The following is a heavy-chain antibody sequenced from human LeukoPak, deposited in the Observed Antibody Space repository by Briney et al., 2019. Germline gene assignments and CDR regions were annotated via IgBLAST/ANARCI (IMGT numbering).Heavy chain of an antibody. CDR2: ISSTSSYI. V-gene: IGHV3-21*01. D-gene: IGHD6-13*01. J-gene: IGHJ5*02. CDR3: ARDKIPAAGTPRGFDP. Sequence: GGSLRLSCAASGFTFSTYTMNWVRQAPGKGLEWVSSISSTSSYIYYADSVKGRFTISRDNAKNSLYLQMNSLRAEDTAVYYCARDKIPAAGTPRGFDPWGQGTLVTVSS. CDR1: GFTFSTYT.